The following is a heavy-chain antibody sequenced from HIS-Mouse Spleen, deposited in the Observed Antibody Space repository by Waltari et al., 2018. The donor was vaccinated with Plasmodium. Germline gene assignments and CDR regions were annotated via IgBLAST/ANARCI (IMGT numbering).Heavy chain of an antibody. CDR3: AREFGTGNWYFDL. D-gene: IGHD7-27*01. Sequence: EVQLVESGGGWVQPGGSLRLSCAASASTFSSYCMSWVRKAPGKGLEWVANIKQDGSEKYYVDSVKGRFTISRDNAKNSLYLQMNSLRAEDTAVYYCAREFGTGNWYFDLWGRGTLVTVSS. CDR2: IKQDGSEK. CDR1: ASTFSSYC. V-gene: IGHV3-7*01. J-gene: IGHJ2*01.